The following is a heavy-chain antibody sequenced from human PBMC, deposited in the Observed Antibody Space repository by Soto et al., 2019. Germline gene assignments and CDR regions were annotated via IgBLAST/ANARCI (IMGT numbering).Heavy chain of an antibody. CDR1: GFTFSSYG. V-gene: IGHV3-30*18. CDR2: ISYDGSNK. D-gene: IGHD3-10*01. Sequence: GGSLRLSCAASGFTFSSYGMHWVRQAPGKGLEWVAVISYDGSNKYYADSVKGRFTISRDNSKNTLYLQMNSLRAEDTAVYYCAQGWAAFGELLMDYWGQGTLVTVSS. CDR3: AQGWAAFGELLMDY. J-gene: IGHJ4*02.